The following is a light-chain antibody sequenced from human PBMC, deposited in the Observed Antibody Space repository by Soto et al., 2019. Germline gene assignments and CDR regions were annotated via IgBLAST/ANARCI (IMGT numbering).Light chain of an antibody. Sequence: DIQMTQSPSTLSGSVGDRVSITCRASQTISSWLARYQQKTGKAPKLLIYKASTLKSGVPSRFSGSGSGTEFTLTISSLQPDDFATYYCQHYNSYSEAFGQGTKVDI. V-gene: IGKV1-5*03. CDR1: QTISSW. J-gene: IGKJ1*01. CDR3: QHYNSYSEA. CDR2: KAS.